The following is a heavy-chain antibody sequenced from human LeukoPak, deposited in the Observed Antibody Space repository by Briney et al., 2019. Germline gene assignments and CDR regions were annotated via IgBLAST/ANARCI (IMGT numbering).Heavy chain of an antibody. J-gene: IGHJ3*02. CDR1: RFSPITSS. CDR2: ISSSSSYI. V-gene: IGHV3-21*01. CDR3: ARDNGYAFDI. Sequence: GGSLRLSCVASRFSPITSSMNWGSPTLQKRLEWGSSISSSSSYIYYADSVKGRFTISRDNAKNSLYLQMNSLRAEDTAVYYCARDNGYAFDIWGRGTMVSVSS. D-gene: IGHD2-8*01.